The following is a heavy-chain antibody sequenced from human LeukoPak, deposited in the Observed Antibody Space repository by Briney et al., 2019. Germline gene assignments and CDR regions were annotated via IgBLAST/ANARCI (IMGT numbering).Heavy chain of an antibody. D-gene: IGHD2/OR15-2a*01. Sequence: GASVKVSCKASGGTFSSYAISWVRQAPGQGLEWMGGIIPIFGTANYAQKFQGRVTITTDKSTSTAYMELSSLRSGDTAVYYCARGREAYILSSFDYWGQGTLVTVSS. V-gene: IGHV1-69*05. J-gene: IGHJ4*02. CDR2: IIPIFGTA. CDR1: GGTFSSYA. CDR3: ARGREAYILSSFDY.